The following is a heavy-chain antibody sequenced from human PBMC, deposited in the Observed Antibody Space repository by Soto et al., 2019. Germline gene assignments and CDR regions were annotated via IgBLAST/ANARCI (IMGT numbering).Heavy chain of an antibody. J-gene: IGHJ6*02. CDR2: IYPGDSDT. V-gene: IGHV5-51*01. CDR1: GYSFISYW. CDR3: VRHGSEIVGPRTYLYYFYGMDV. Sequence: GESLKISCKGSGYSFISYWIAWVRQMPGKGLEWMGIIYPGDSDTRYSPSFQDQVTISVDKSISTAYLQWSSLKASDTAMYYCVRHGSEIVGPRTYLYYFYGMDVWGQGTTVTVSS. D-gene: IGHD1-26*01.